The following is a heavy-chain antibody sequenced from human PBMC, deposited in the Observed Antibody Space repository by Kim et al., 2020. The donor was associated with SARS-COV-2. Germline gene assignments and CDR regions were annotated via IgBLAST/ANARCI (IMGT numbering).Heavy chain of an antibody. D-gene: IGHD6-19*01. J-gene: IGHJ6*02. CDR1: GGSISSKTYY. CDR2: IYYSGST. V-gene: IGHV4-39*07. Sequence: SETLSLTCSVSGGSISSKTYYWGWIRQPPGKGLEWIGSIYYSGSTYYNPSLKSRVSISVDTSKNQFSLKLRSVTAADTAVYYCARDWAAKEVAGTVGYYNGMDVWGQGTTVTVSS. CDR3: ARDWAAKEVAGTVGYYNGMDV.